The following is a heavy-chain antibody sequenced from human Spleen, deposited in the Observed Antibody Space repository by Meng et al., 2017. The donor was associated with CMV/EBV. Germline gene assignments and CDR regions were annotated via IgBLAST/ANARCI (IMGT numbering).Heavy chain of an antibody. V-gene: IGHV3-74*01. CDR3: ARSSSGWYWHYYYGMDV. CDR1: GFTFSSYW. J-gene: IGHJ6*02. D-gene: IGHD6-19*01. Sequence: GGSLRLSCAASGFTFSSYWMHWVRQAPGKGLVWVSRINSDGSSTSYADSVKGRFTISRDNAKNTLYLQMKSLRAEDTAVYYCARSSSGWYWHYYYGMDVWGQGTTVTVSS. CDR2: INSDGSST.